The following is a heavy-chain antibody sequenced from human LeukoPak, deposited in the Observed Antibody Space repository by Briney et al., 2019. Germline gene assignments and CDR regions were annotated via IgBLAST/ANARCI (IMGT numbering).Heavy chain of an antibody. CDR1: GFTFSSYA. V-gene: IGHV3-23*01. J-gene: IGHJ4*02. CDR2: ISGSGGST. D-gene: IGHD5-12*01. CDR3: AKGPTRDYDYWYYSDY. Sequence: PGGSLRLSCAASGFTFSSYAMSWVRQAPGKGLEWVSAISGSGGSTYYADSVKGRFTISRDNSKNTLYLQMNSLRAEDTAIYYCAKGPTRDYDYWYYSDYWGQGTLVTVSS.